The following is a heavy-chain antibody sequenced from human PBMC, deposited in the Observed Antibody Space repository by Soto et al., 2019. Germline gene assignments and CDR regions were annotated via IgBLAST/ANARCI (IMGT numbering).Heavy chain of an antibody. Sequence: EVQLLESGGGLVQPGGSLRLSCAASGFTFSSYAMSWVRQAPGKGLEWVSAISGSGVSTYYADSVKGRFTISRDSSRTTLYLQMNILRVEDTAVYYCAKRIQPTSGCFDYWGQGTLVTVSS. J-gene: IGHJ4*02. CDR3: AKRIQPTSGCFDY. D-gene: IGHD5-18*01. CDR2: ISGSGVST. V-gene: IGHV3-23*01. CDR1: GFTFSSYA.